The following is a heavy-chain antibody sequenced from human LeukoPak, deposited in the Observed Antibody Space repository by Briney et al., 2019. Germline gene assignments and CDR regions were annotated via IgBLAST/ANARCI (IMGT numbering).Heavy chain of an antibody. J-gene: IGHJ5*02. D-gene: IGHD4-17*01. Sequence: KPSETLSLTCTVSGGSISSSSYYWGWIRQPLGKGLEWIGSIYYSGSTYYNPSLKSRVTISVDTSKNQFSLKLSSVTAADTAVYYCARYGDYEFDPWGQGTLVTVSS. V-gene: IGHV4-39*01. CDR2: IYYSGST. CDR3: ARYGDYEFDP. CDR1: GGSISSSSYY.